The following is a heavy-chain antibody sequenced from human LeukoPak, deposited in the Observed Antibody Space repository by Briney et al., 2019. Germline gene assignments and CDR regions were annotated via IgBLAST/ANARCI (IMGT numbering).Heavy chain of an antibody. V-gene: IGHV1-8*03. J-gene: IGHJ5*02. CDR2: MNPKSGDT. CDR1: GYTFTGYY. D-gene: IGHD2-8*01. CDR3: ARDRVGPDCTNGVCFKGGWFDP. Sequence: ASVKVSCKTSGYTFTGYYMHWVRQAPGQGLEWMGWMNPKSGDTGYSQKFQGRVTITADKSTSTAYMELSSLRSEDTAVYYCARDRVGPDCTNGVCFKGGWFDPRGQGTLVTVSS.